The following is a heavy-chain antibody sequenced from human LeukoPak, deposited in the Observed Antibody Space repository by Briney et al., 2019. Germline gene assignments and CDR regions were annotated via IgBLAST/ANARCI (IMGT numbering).Heavy chain of an antibody. J-gene: IGHJ6*04. CDR1: GFTFDDYA. CDR2: IKQDGSEK. CDR3: AELGITMIGGV. D-gene: IGHD3-10*02. Sequence: GGSLRLSCAASGFTFDDYAMHWVRQAPGKGLEWVANIKQDGSEKYYVDSVKGRFTISRDNAKNSLYLQMNSLRAEDTAVYYCAELGITMIGGVWGKGTTVTISS. V-gene: IGHV3-7*01.